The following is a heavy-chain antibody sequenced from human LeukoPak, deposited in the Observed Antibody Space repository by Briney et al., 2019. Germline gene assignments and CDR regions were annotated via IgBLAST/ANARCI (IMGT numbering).Heavy chain of an antibody. Sequence: GGSLRLSCAASGFTFSNARMSWVRQAPGKGLEWVGRIKSKTDGGTTDYAAPVKGRFTISRDDSKNTLYLQMNSLRAEDTAVYYCARGYSGYFYYWGQGTLVTVSS. CDR1: GFTFSNAR. D-gene: IGHD5-12*01. V-gene: IGHV3-15*05. CDR2: IKSKTDGGTT. J-gene: IGHJ4*02. CDR3: ARGYSGYFYY.